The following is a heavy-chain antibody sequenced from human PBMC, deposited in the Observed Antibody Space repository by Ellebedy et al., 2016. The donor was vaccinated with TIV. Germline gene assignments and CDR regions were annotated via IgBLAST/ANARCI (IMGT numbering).Heavy chain of an antibody. CDR1: EFAFTGYW. V-gene: IGHV3-7*03. CDR3: ARAQS. Sequence: GESLKISCAASEFAFTGYWMSWVRQAPGKGLEWVANINPDGDLKAYVDSVKGRFTISRDNAKTSLFLQMNSLRAEDTAVYYCARAQSWGQGTLVTVSS. CDR2: INPDGDLK. J-gene: IGHJ5*02.